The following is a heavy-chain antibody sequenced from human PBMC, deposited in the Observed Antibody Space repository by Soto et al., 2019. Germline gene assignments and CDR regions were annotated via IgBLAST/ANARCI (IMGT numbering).Heavy chain of an antibody. J-gene: IGHJ6*02. Sequence: SETLSLTCTVSGGSISTNYWSWIRQPPGKGLEWIGYISSSGYTNYNASLKSRITISIDTSKNQFSLKLTSVTAADTAVYYCARGQYYDFWSGSLQRRHYYRLAVWGQGTTVTVSS. V-gene: IGHV4-4*08. CDR2: ISSSGYT. CDR3: ARGQYYDFWSGSLQRRHYYRLAV. D-gene: IGHD3-3*01. CDR1: GGSISTNY.